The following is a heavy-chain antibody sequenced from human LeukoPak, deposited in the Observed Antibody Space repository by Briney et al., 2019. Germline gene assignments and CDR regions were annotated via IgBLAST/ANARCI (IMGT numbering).Heavy chain of an antibody. Sequence: GGSLRLSCAASGFTFSNYWMSWVRQAPGKGLEWVANIKQDGSEEYYVDSVKGRFTISRDNSKNTLYLQMNSLRAEDTAVYYCARSSRENDYGDYGGWFDPWGQGTLVTVSS. CDR3: ARSSRENDYGDYGGWFDP. CDR2: IKQDGSEE. D-gene: IGHD4-17*01. J-gene: IGHJ5*02. CDR1: GFTFSNYW. V-gene: IGHV3-7*03.